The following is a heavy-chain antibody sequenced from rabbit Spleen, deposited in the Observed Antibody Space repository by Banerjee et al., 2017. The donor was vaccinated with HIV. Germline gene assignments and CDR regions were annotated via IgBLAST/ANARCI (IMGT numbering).Heavy chain of an antibody. CDR3: ARDAGTGDYIDVYFNL. CDR1: GVSFNDKDV. D-gene: IGHD8-1*01. Sequence: QEQLEESGGGLVKPEGSLTLTCKASGVSFNDKDVMCWVRQAPGKGLEWIGCIYTGNGKTYYASWAKGRFTISKSSSTTVTLQMTSLTAADTATYFCARDAGTGDYIDVYFNLWGPGTLVTVS. V-gene: IGHV1S45*01. CDR2: IYTGNGKT. J-gene: IGHJ4*01.